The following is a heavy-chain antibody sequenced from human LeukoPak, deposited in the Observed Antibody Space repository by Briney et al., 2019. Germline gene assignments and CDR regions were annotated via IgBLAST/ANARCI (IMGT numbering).Heavy chain of an antibody. D-gene: IGHD3-10*01. V-gene: IGHV4-39*07. CDR3: ARTMVRGATFDY. CDR2: IYYSGST. Sequence: WVRQAPGKGLEWIGSIYYSGSTYYNPSLKSRVTISVDTSKNQFSLKLSSVTAADTAVYYCARTMVRGATFDYWGQGTLVTVSS. J-gene: IGHJ4*02.